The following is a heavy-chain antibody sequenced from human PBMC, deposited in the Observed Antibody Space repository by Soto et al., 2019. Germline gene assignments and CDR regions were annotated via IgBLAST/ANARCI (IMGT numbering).Heavy chain of an antibody. V-gene: IGHV3-23*05. CDR3: TKDVTGDSGADF. CDR2: IKTRGDTT. J-gene: IGHJ4*02. D-gene: IGHD5-18*01. CDR1: GLAFSNCA. Sequence: EVQLLESGGDLVQPGGSLRLSCAASGLAFSNCAMSWVRQAPGKGLEWGSTIKTRGDTTFYADPVKGRFTTSRDDSTNTLYLQMNSLRDEATATYYCTKDVTGDSGADFWGQGTPVTVSS.